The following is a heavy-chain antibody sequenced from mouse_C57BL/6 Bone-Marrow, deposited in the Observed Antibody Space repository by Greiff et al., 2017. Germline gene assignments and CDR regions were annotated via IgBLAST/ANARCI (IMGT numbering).Heavy chain of an antibody. D-gene: IGHD2-3*01. CDR1: GYTFTSYW. CDR3: ARSVRLLAWFAY. Sequence: QVQLQQPGAELVMPGASVKLSCKASGYTFTSYWMHWVKQRPGQGLEWIGEIDPSDSYTNYNQKFKGKSTLTVDKSSSTAYMQLSSLTSEDSAVYFCARSVRLLAWFAYWGQGTLVTVSA. J-gene: IGHJ3*01. V-gene: IGHV1-69*01. CDR2: IDPSDSYT.